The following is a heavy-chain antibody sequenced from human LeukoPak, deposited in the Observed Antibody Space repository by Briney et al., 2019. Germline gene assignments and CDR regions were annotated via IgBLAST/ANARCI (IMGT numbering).Heavy chain of an antibody. CDR2: IYHSGST. CDR1: GYSISSGYY. D-gene: IGHD6-19*01. CDR3: ASNLYSSGWYMDY. Sequence: SETLSLTCTVSGYSISSGYYWGWIRQPPGKGLEWIASIYHSGSTYYNPSLQSRVTISVDTSKNQFSLKLSSVTAADTAVYYCASNLYSSGWYMDYWGQGTLVTVSS. V-gene: IGHV4-38-2*02. J-gene: IGHJ4*02.